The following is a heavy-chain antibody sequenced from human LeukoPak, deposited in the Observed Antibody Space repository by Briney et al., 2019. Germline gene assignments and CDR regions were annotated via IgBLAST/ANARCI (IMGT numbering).Heavy chain of an antibody. Sequence: QPGGSLRLSCTASGITFTNYWMHWVRQAPGKGLVWVSHINMVGSHTTYADSVKGRFTISRDNAKSTLYLQLNSLRAEGTAVYYCATDDYRGLGYWGQGTLVTVSS. CDR2: INMVGSHT. D-gene: IGHD4-11*01. CDR3: ATDDYRGLGY. V-gene: IGHV3-74*01. CDR1: GITFTNYW. J-gene: IGHJ4*02.